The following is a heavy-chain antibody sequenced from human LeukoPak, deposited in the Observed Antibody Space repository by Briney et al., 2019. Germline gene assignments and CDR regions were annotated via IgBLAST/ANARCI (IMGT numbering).Heavy chain of an antibody. CDR2: IKIKADGGTT. Sequence: PGGSLRLSCAASGFTFSNAWMSWVRQAPGKGMEWVGLIKIKADGGTTDYAAHVKGRLTISRDDTKNTMYLQMNSLKTEDTAVYYCTTTYYDFWSGSYYYYMDVGGKGNTVTVTS. J-gene: IGHJ6*03. V-gene: IGHV3-15*01. D-gene: IGHD3-3*01. CDR3: TTTYYDFWSGSYYYYMDV. CDR1: GFTFSNAW.